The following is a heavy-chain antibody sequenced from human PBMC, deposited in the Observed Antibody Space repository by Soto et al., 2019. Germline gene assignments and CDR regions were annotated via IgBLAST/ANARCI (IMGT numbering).Heavy chain of an antibody. J-gene: IGHJ3*02. CDR3: TRDSYYGSGSYYKSAFDI. CDR1: GFTFGDYA. Sequence: GWSLRLSCTASGFTFGDYAMSWFRQAPWKGLEWVGFIRSKAYGGTTEYAASVKGRFTISRDDSKSIAYLQMNSLKTEDTAVYYCTRDSYYGSGSYYKSAFDIWGQGTMVTVSS. V-gene: IGHV3-49*03. D-gene: IGHD3-10*01. CDR2: IRSKAYGGTT.